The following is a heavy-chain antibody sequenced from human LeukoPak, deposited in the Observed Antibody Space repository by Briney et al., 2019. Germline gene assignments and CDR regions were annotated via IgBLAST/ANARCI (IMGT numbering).Heavy chain of an antibody. D-gene: IGHD1-26*01. CDR1: GFTFSSYW. V-gene: IGHV3-7*03. J-gene: IGHJ4*02. CDR2: IKQDGSDK. Sequence: GGSLRLSCAASGFTFSSYWMSWVRQAPGKGLEWVANIKQDGSDKYYVDSVKGRFTISRDNAKNSLYLQMNSLRAEDTAVYYCARDKIVGATNFDYWGQGALVTVSS. CDR3: ARDKIVGATNFDY.